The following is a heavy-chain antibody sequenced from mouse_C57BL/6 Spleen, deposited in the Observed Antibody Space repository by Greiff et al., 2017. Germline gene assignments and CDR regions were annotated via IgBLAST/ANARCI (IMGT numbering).Heavy chain of an antibody. CDR3: ARTTAGGDWFAY. CDR2: INPNNGGT. J-gene: IGHJ3*01. CDR1: GYTFTDYN. Sequence: VQLQQSGPELVKPGASVKIPCKASGYTFTDYNMDWVKQSHGKSLEWIGDINPNNGGTIYNQKFKGKATLTVDKSSSTAYLELRSLTSEDTAVYYCARTTAGGDWFAYWGQGTLVTVSA. V-gene: IGHV1-18*01.